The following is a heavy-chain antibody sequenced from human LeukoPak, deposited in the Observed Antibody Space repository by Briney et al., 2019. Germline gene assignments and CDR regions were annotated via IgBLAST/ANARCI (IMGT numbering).Heavy chain of an antibody. CDR2: INPNSGGT. CDR1: GYTFTDYY. V-gene: IGHV1-2*02. J-gene: IGHJ6*03. CDR3: ARDGYRLSGYFYYMDV. Sequence: ASVKVSCKASGYTFTDYYIHWVRQAPGQGLEFMGWINPNSGGTSYAQKFQGRVTMTTDTSTSTAYMELRSLRSDDTAVYYCARDGYRLSGYFYYMDVWGKGTTVTVSS. D-gene: IGHD2-2*03.